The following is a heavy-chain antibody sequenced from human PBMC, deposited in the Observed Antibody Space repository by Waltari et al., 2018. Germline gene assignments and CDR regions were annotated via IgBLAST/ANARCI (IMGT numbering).Heavy chain of an antibody. J-gene: IGHJ4*02. CDR3: AREGRGAMYYFDY. V-gene: IGHV3-21*01. CDR2: ISSSSSYI. CDR1: GLPFSTSG. Sequence: EVQLVESGGGLVKPGGSLSLPCAASGLPFSTSGMNWCRQAPGKGLEWVSSISSSSSYIYYADSVKGRFTISRDNAKNSLYLQMNSLRAEDTAVYYCAREGRGAMYYFDYWGQGTLVTVSS. D-gene: IGHD2-2*01.